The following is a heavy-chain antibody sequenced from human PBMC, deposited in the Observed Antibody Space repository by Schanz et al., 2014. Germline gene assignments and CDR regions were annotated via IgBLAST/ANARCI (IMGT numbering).Heavy chain of an antibody. CDR1: GGTFSSFG. V-gene: IGHV1-69*02. D-gene: IGHD3-22*01. J-gene: IGHJ4*02. CDR2: IIPVLAIA. CDR3: ARSNYYDNSDYYNSFDY. Sequence: VQLEQSGAEVKKPGSSVKVSCKASGGTFSSFGINWVRQAPGQGLEWMGRIIPVLAIADYAQKFQGRVTITADKSTSAASMELSSLRSEDTAVYYCARSNYYDNSDYYNSFDYWGQGTLVTVSS.